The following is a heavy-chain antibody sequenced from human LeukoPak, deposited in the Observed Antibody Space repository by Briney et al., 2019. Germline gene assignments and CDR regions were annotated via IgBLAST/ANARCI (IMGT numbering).Heavy chain of an antibody. CDR2: IYSGGST. CDR3: ARDVAVGSYCSGGSCYGDY. D-gene: IGHD2-15*01. Sequence: PGGSLRLSCAASGFTVSSNYMSWVRQAPGKGLEWVSVIYSGGSTYYADSVKGRFTISRDNSKNTLYPQMNSLRAEDTAVYYCARDVAVGSYCSGGSCYGDYWGQGTLVTVSS. V-gene: IGHV3-53*01. J-gene: IGHJ4*02. CDR1: GFTVSSNY.